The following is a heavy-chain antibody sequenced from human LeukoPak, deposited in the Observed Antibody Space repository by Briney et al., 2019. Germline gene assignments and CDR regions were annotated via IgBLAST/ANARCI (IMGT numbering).Heavy chain of an antibody. J-gene: IGHJ1*01. CDR1: GYTFTGYY. D-gene: IGHD2-15*01. CDR3: ADRFCSGGSCYSTLAEYFQY. Sequence: ASVKVSCKASGYTFTGYYMHWVRQAPGQGLEWMGWINPNSGGTNYAQKFQGRVTMTRDTSISTAYMELSRLRSDDTAVYYCADRFCSGGSCYSTLAEYFQYWGQGTLVIVSS. V-gene: IGHV1-2*02. CDR2: INPNSGGT.